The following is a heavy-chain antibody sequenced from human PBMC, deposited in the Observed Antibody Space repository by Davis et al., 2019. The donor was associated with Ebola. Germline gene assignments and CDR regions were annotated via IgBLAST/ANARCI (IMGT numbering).Heavy chain of an antibody. V-gene: IGHV4-59*12. CDR1: SGSINNYY. CDR2: IYYSGST. Sequence: SETLSLTCTVSSGSINNYYWSWIRQPPGKGLEWIGYIYYSGSTNYNPSLKSRLTMSVDTSKNQFSLKLSSVTAADTAVYYCARDAGYSYGFDYWGQGTLVTVSS. J-gene: IGHJ4*02. CDR3: ARDAGYSYGFDY. D-gene: IGHD5-18*01.